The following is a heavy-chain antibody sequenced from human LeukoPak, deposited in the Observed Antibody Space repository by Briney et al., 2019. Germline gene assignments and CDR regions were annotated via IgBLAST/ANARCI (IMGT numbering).Heavy chain of an antibody. Sequence: SETLSLTCAVYGGSFSGYYWTWIRQSPGTGLEWIGEITVRGTTEYTPSLRGRVTISADKSKNQFSLNVKSLTAADTAIYYCARGLTELGTAYYYYMDVWGKGTTVIVSS. CDR2: ITVRGTT. J-gene: IGHJ6*03. CDR3: ARGLTELGTAYYYYMDV. V-gene: IGHV4-34*01. CDR1: GGSFSGYY. D-gene: IGHD7-27*01.